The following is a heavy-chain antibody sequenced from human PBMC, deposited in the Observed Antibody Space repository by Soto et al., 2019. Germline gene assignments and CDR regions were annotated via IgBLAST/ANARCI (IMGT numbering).Heavy chain of an antibody. J-gene: IGHJ6*02. D-gene: IGHD3-22*01. Sequence: GGSLRLSCAASGFTFSSYWMHWVRQAPGKGLVWVSRINSDGSSTSYADSVKGRFTISRDNAKNTLYLQMNSLRAEDTAVYYCARDFSYYDSSGYYYVPSGMDVWGQGTKVTV. CDR2: INSDGSST. CDR1: GFTFSSYW. CDR3: ARDFSYYDSSGYYYVPSGMDV. V-gene: IGHV3-74*01.